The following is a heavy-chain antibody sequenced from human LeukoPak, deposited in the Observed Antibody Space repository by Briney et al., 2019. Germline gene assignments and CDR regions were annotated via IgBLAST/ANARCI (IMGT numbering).Heavy chain of an antibody. D-gene: IGHD7-27*01. V-gene: IGHV2-70*11. J-gene: IGHJ3*02. CDR2: IDWDDDK. CDR1: GGSFSGDFW. CDR3: ARIVLGRDAFDI. Sequence: TLSLTCAVYGGSFSGDFWSWIRQPPGKALEWLARIDWDDDKYYSTSLKTRLTISKDTSKNQVVLTMTNMDPVDTATYYCARIVLGRDAFDIWGQGTMVTVSS.